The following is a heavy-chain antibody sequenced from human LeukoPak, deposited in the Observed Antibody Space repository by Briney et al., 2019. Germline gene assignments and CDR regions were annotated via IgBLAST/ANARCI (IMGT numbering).Heavy chain of an antibody. V-gene: IGHV3-21*01. Sequence: GGSLRLSCAASGFTFSTYSMDWVRQAPGKGLEWVSSISTSSSYTYYADSVKGRSTISRDNAKNSLYLQMNSLRAEDTAVYYCARDFGISGKEDYFDYWGQGTLVTVSS. CDR3: ARDFGISGKEDYFDY. J-gene: IGHJ4*02. CDR2: ISTSSSYT. CDR1: GFTFSTYS. D-gene: IGHD4-23*01.